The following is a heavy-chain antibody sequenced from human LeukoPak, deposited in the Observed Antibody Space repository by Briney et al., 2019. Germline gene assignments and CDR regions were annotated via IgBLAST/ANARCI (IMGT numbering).Heavy chain of an antibody. CDR1: GYTFTSYA. CDR3: ARVQARSIVGASVY. Sequence: VASVKVSCKASGYTFTSYAMNWVRQAPGQGLEWMGWINTNTGNPTYAQGFTGRFVFSLDTSVSTAYLQISSLKAEDTAVYYCARVQARSIVGASVYWGQGTLVTVSS. J-gene: IGHJ4*02. D-gene: IGHD1-26*01. V-gene: IGHV7-4-1*02. CDR2: INTNTGNP.